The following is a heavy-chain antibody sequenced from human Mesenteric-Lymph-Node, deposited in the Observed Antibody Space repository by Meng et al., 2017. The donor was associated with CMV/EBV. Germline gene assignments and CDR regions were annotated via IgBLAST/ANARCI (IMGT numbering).Heavy chain of an antibody. V-gene: IGHV4-31*03. CDR3: ARDRGGYGVFDY. CDR2: IYYSGST. D-gene: IGHD4-17*01. Sequence: TVSGGSISSGGSYWIWIRQHPGKGLEWIGYIYYSGSTYYNPSLKSRVTISVDTSKNQFSLKLSSVTAPDTAVYYCARDRGGYGVFDYWGQGTLVTVSS. CDR1: GGSISSGGSY. J-gene: IGHJ4*02.